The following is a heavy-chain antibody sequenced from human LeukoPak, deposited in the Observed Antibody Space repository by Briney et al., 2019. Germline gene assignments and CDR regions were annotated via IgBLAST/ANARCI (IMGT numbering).Heavy chain of an antibody. CDR1: GDSISSYH. D-gene: IGHD3-10*01. Sequence: SETLSLTCTVSGDSISSYHWTWIRQSPGKGLEWIGYISYSGSTNSNPSLKSRVTMSVDTSKNQFSLKLNSVTAADTAVYYCARSIILVRGIIYFFYYYMDVWGKGTTATVSS. J-gene: IGHJ6*03. V-gene: IGHV4-59*01. CDR3: ARSIILVRGIIYFFYYYMDV. CDR2: ISYSGST.